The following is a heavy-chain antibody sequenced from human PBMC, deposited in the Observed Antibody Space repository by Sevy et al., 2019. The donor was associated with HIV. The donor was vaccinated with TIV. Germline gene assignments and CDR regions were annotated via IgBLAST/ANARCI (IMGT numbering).Heavy chain of an antibody. CDR1: GGTFSSYA. CDR3: ARGSNDGASRRRGNYYYYGMDV. CDR2: IIPIFGTA. V-gene: IGHV1-69*13. J-gene: IGHJ6*02. Sequence: ASVKVSCKASGGTFSSYAISWVRQAPGQGLEWMGGIIPIFGTANYAQKFQGRVTITADESTSTAYMELSSLRSEDTAVYYCARGSNDGASRRRGNYYYYGMDVWGQGTTVTVFS. D-gene: IGHD1-1*01.